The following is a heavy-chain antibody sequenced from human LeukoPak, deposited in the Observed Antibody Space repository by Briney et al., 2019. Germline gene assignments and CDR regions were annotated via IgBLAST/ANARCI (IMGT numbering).Heavy chain of an antibody. Sequence: PSETLSLTCTVSGGSISSYYWSWIRQPPGKGLEWIGYIYYSGSTNYNPSLKSRVTISVDTSKNQFSLKLSSVTAADTAVYYCARAGNWNFIYYFDYWGQGTLVTVSS. CDR1: GGSISSYY. CDR2: IYYSGST. J-gene: IGHJ4*02. D-gene: IGHD1-7*01. V-gene: IGHV4-59*01. CDR3: ARAGNWNFIYYFDY.